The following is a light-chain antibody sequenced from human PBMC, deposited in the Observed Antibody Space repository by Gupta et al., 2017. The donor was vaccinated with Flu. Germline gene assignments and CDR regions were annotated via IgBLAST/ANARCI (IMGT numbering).Light chain of an antibody. Sequence: LAVSLGERATINCKSSLSVFDNKNYLAWYQQRPRQPPKLLIYGASTRESGVPDRFSGSGSGTDFTLTTSSLQAEDVAVYYCQQYYKKPPTFGQGTKVEIK. J-gene: IGKJ1*01. V-gene: IGKV4-1*01. CDR2: GAS. CDR3: QQYYKKPPT. CDR1: LSVFDNKNY.